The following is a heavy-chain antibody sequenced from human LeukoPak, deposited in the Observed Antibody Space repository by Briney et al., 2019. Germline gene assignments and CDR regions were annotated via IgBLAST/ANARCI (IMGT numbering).Heavy chain of an antibody. CDR2: ISTSGESA. CDR3: AKVISGWTTFDY. J-gene: IGHJ4*02. CDR1: GFTFSSYA. V-gene: IGHV3-23*01. D-gene: IGHD6-19*01. Sequence: PGGSLRLSCPVSGFTFSSYATSWVRQAPGRGLEWVSVISTSGESAYYADSVKGRFTISRDNSKNTLYLQMNSLRVEDTAVYYCAKVISGWTTFDYWGQGTLVTVSS.